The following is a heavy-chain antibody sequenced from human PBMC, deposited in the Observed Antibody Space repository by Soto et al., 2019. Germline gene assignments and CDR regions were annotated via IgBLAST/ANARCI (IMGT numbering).Heavy chain of an antibody. J-gene: IGHJ4*02. CDR1: GFTFSSYA. D-gene: IGHD2-15*01. CDR3: ARAQDIVVVVAAIRLFDY. CDR2: ISGRGGST. Sequence: PGGSLRLSCAASGFTFSSYAMSWVRQAPGKGLEWVSAISGRGGSTYYADSVKGRFTISRDNSKNTLYLQMNSLRAEDTAVYYCARAQDIVVVVAAIRLFDYWGQGTLVTVSS. V-gene: IGHV3-23*01.